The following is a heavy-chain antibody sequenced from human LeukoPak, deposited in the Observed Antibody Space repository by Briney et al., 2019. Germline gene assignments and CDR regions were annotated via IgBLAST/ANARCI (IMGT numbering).Heavy chain of an antibody. Sequence: PSETLSLTCTVSGGSISSSYYYWSWIRQPPGKGLEWIGEINHSGSTNYNPSLKSRVTISVDTSKNQFSLKLSSVTAADTAVYYCARDLRWRAFDVWGQGTMVTVSS. CDR1: GGSISSSYYY. CDR2: INHSGST. D-gene: IGHD4-23*01. CDR3: ARDLRWRAFDV. V-gene: IGHV4-39*07. J-gene: IGHJ3*01.